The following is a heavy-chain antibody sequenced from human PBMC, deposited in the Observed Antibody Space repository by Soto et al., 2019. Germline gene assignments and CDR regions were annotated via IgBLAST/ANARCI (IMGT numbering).Heavy chain of an antibody. CDR2: MNPNSGNT. CDR1: GYTFTSYD. D-gene: IGHD3-22*01. V-gene: IGHV1-8*01. J-gene: IGHJ4*02. CDR3: ARGHDYHDSSGYYGD. Sequence: QVQLVQSGAEVKKPGASVKVSCKASGYTFTSYDINWVRQATGQGLEWMGWMNPNSGNTGYAQKFQGRVTKTRSNSVSTAYMELTGLRSEETAVYYCARGHDYHDSSGYYGDWGQGTLVTVSS.